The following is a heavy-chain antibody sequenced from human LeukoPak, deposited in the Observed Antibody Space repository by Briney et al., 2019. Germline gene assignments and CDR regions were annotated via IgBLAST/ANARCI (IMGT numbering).Heavy chain of an antibody. D-gene: IGHD3-9*01. CDR2: IYSGGST. Sequence: PGGSLRLSCAASGFTVSSNYMSWVRQAPGKGLEWVSIIYSGGSTFYADSVKGRFTISRDNAKNSLYLQMNSLRAEDTAVYYCARGVRDILSGYYTDYYFYYMDVWGKGTTVTVSS. V-gene: IGHV3-53*01. J-gene: IGHJ6*03. CDR1: GFTVSSNY. CDR3: ARGVRDILSGYYTDYYFYYMDV.